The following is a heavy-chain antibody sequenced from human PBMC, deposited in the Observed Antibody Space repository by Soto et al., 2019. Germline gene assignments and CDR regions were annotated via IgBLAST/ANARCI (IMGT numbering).Heavy chain of an antibody. Sequence: QVQLVESGGGVVQPGRSLRLSCAASGFTFSSYGMHWVRQAPGKGLEWVAVISYDGSNKYYADSVKGRFTISRDNSKNTLYLQMNSLRAKDTAVYYCAKTRYAAAGNPIFDYWGQGTLVTVSS. V-gene: IGHV3-30*18. CDR1: GFTFSSYG. CDR2: ISYDGSNK. J-gene: IGHJ4*02. D-gene: IGHD6-13*01. CDR3: AKTRYAAAGNPIFDY.